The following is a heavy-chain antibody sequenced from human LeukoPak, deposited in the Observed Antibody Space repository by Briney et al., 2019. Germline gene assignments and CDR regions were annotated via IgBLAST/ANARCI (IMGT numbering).Heavy chain of an antibody. CDR2: IYPSDSDT. J-gene: IGHJ4*02. CDR3: ARRGRYSYGSYFDY. D-gene: IGHD5-18*01. Sequence: GESLKISCKGSGYSFTTYWIGWVRQMPGKGLEWMGIIYPSDSDTRYSPSFQGQVTISADRSITTAYLQWSSLKASDTAMYYCARRGRYSYGSYFDYWGQGTLVTVSS. V-gene: IGHV5-51*01. CDR1: GYSFTTYW.